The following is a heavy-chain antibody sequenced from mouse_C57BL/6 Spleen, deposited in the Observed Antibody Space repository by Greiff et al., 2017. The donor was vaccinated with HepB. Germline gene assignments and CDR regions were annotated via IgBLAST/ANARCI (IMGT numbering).Heavy chain of an antibody. CDR3: ARSEGRGSSSY. D-gene: IGHD1-1*01. J-gene: IGHJ2*01. Sequence: QVQLQQPGAEPVKPGASVKLSCKASGYTFTSYWMHWVKQRPGQGLEWIGMIHPNSGSTNYNEKFKSKATLTVDKSSSTAYMQLSSLTSEDSAVYYCARSEGRGSSSYWGQGTTLTVSS. V-gene: IGHV1-64*01. CDR2: IHPNSGST. CDR1: GYTFTSYW.